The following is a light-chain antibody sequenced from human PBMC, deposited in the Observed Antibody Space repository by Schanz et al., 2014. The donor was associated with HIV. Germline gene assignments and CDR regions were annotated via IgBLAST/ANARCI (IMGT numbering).Light chain of an antibody. V-gene: IGLV2-14*03. CDR1: SSDVGGYTY. CDR3: SSYAATSNVL. J-gene: IGLJ3*02. Sequence: QSVLTQPASVSGSPGQSITISCTGTSSDVGGYTYVSWYQQHPGKAPKLMIYDVSNRPSGVSSRFSGSKSGNTASLTVSGLQADDEADYYCSSYAATSNVLFGGGTKLTVL. CDR2: DVS.